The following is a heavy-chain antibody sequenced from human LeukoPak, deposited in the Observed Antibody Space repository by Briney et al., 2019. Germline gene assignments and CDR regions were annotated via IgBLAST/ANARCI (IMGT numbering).Heavy chain of an antibody. V-gene: IGHV4-39*01. D-gene: IGHD3-22*01. CDR1: GGSISSSSYY. J-gene: IGHJ4*02. CDR2: IYYSGST. CDR3: ARSGSSGYYPQYYFDY. Sequence: SETLSLTCTVSGGSISSSSYYWGWIRQPPGKELEWIGSIYYSGSTYYNPSLKSRVTISVDTSKNQFSLKLSSVTAADTAVYYCARSGSSGYYPQYYFDYWGQGTLVTVSS.